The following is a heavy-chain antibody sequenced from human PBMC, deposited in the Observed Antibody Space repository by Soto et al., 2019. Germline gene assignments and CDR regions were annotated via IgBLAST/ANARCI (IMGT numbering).Heavy chain of an antibody. V-gene: IGHV3-30*03. CDR1: GFTFSSYG. J-gene: IGHJ4*02. D-gene: IGHD4-4*01. CDR2: ISYDGSNK. Sequence: PGGSLRLSCAASGFTFSSYGMHWVRQAPGKGLEWVAVISYDGSNKYYADSVKGRFTISRDNSKNTLYLQMNSLRAEDTAVYYCAVDPQAHDYSNYGAFWWGQGPLVTVAS. CDR3: AVDPQAHDYSNYGAFW.